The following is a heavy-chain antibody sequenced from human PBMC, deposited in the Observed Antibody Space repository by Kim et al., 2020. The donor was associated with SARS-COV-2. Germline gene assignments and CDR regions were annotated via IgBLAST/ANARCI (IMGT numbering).Heavy chain of an antibody. CDR3: TRGGYYSGSGSSLYYYYYGMDV. Sequence: GGSLRLSCAASGFTFSSYDMHWVRQVTGKGLEWVSTICSAGDPYSAGSVKGRFSISRENAKNSLYLQMNSLRAGDTAVYYCTRGGYYSGSGSSLYYYYYGMDVWGQGTTVTVSS. V-gene: IGHV3-13*05. CDR2: ICSAGDP. CDR1: GFTFSSYD. D-gene: IGHD3-10*01. J-gene: IGHJ6*02.